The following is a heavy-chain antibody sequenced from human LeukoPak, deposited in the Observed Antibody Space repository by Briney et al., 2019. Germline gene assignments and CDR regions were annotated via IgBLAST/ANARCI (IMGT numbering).Heavy chain of an antibody. V-gene: IGHV3-9*01. Sequence: PGGSLRLSCAASGFMFDDYAMHWVRQAPGKGLEWVSGISWNSGGIDYADSVKGRFTISRDNAKNSLYLQMNSLRAEDTALYYCVKALGGNTLTLFDYWGQGTLVTVSS. CDR3: VKALGGNTLTLFDY. CDR1: GFMFDDYA. J-gene: IGHJ4*02. CDR2: ISWNSGGI. D-gene: IGHD1-14*01.